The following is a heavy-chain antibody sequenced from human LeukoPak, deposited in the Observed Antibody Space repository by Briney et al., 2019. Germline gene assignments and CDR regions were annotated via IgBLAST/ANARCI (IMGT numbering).Heavy chain of an antibody. CDR3: ANVPGYSYGNAFDI. J-gene: IGHJ3*02. CDR1: GFTFSDYY. Sequence: GGSLRLSCAASGFTFSDYYMSWIRQAPGKGLEWVSYISSSGSTIYYADSVKGRFTISRDNAKNSLYLQMNSLRAEDTAVYYCANVPGYSYGNAFDIWGQGTMVTVSS. V-gene: IGHV3-11*01. D-gene: IGHD5-18*01. CDR2: ISSSGSTI.